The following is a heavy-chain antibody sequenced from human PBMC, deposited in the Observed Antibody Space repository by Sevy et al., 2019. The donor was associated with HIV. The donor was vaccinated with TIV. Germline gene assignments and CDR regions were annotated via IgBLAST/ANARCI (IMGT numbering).Heavy chain of an antibody. D-gene: IGHD4-17*01. J-gene: IGHJ6*02. V-gene: IGHV3-11*01. Sequence: GGSLRLSCTASGFTLSDYYMSWIRQAPGKGLQWISYISGSDDSGGDDTIYYADSVKGRFTISRDNAKNSLYLRMSSLRADDTAVYYRARDHVKDGKERDYYYHAMDVWGRGTMVTVSS. CDR1: GFTLSDYY. CDR3: ARDHVKDGKERDYYYHAMDV. CDR2: ISGSDDSGGDDTI.